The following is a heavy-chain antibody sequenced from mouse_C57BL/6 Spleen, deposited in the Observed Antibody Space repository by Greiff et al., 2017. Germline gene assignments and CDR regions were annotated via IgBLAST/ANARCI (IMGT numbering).Heavy chain of an antibody. D-gene: IGHD1-1*01. V-gene: IGHV14-4*01. CDR3: TTALYCNSSSPTRTGDYFDY. Sequence: EVQLQESGAELVRPGASVKLSCTASGFNIKDDYMHWVKQRPEQGLEWIGWIGPENGDTEYASKFQGKATITADPTSNTAYLKRSSLTSEDTAVYYCTTALYCNSSSPTRTGDYFDYWGQGTTLTVSS. CDR1: GFNIKDDY. CDR2: IGPENGDT. J-gene: IGHJ2*01.